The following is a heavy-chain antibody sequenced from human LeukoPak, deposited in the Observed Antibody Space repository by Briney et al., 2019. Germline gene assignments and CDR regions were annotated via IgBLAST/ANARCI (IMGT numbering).Heavy chain of an antibody. Sequence: ASVKVSCKASGGTFSSYAISWVRQAPGQGLEWMGGIIPIFGTANYAQKFQGRVTITADESTSTAYMELSSLRSEDTAVYYCARARGLYYYDSSGYYYGHFQHWGQGTLVTVSS. D-gene: IGHD3-22*01. J-gene: IGHJ1*01. CDR2: IIPIFGTA. CDR1: GGTFSSYA. CDR3: ARARGLYYYDSSGYYYGHFQH. V-gene: IGHV1-69*01.